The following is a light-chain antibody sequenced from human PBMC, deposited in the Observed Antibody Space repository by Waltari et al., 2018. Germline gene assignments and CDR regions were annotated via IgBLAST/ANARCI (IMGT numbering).Light chain of an antibody. CDR1: NIESKS. Sequence: SYVLTPPPSVSVAPGKTASLTCGGNNIESKSVHWYQQKPGQAPILVISYDSDRPSGIPERFSGSNSGNTATLTISRVEAGDEADYYCQVWDANTDPGVFGTGTEVTVL. J-gene: IGLJ1*01. CDR3: QVWDANTDPGV. V-gene: IGLV3-21*04. CDR2: YDS.